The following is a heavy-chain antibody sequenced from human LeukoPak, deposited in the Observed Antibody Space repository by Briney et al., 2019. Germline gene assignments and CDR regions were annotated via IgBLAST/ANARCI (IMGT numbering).Heavy chain of an antibody. D-gene: IGHD5-18*01. CDR1: GFPFRWLL. V-gene: IGHV3-7*01. Sequence: GSLRPSCAAPGFPFRWLLMSWVRPAPGKGLEWGGNIKEDGRQKYYVGSVKGRFTISRDNAKNSLYLQMNSLRAEDTALYYCARDRWGYSYGGDWGQGTLVTVSS. J-gene: IGHJ4*02. CDR3: ARDRWGYSYGGD. CDR2: IKEDGRQK.